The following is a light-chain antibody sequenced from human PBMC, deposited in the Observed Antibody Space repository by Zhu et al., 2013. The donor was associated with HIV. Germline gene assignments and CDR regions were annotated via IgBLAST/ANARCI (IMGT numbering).Light chain of an antibody. Sequence: AIQLTQSPSSLSASLGDRVTITCRASQGISSALAWYQQKPGKTPKLLIYDASSLESGVPSRFSGSGSGTEFTLTISSLQPDDFATYYCQQYNSYSWTFGQGTKVEIK. CDR3: QQYNSYSWT. CDR1: QGISSA. CDR2: DAS. V-gene: IGKV1-13*02. J-gene: IGKJ1*01.